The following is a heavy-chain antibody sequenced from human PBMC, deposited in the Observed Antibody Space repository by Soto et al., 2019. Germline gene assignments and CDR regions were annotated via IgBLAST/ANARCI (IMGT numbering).Heavy chain of an antibody. J-gene: IGHJ5*02. CDR2: ISAYNGNT. V-gene: IGHV1-18*01. D-gene: IGHD3-3*01. Sequence: ASVKVSCKASGYTFTSYGISWVRQAPGQGLEWMGWISAYNGNTNYAQKLQGRVTMTTDTSTSTAYMELRSLRSDDTAVYYCARDRGIFGVEFNWFDPWGQGTLVTVSS. CDR1: GYTFTSYG. CDR3: ARDRGIFGVEFNWFDP.